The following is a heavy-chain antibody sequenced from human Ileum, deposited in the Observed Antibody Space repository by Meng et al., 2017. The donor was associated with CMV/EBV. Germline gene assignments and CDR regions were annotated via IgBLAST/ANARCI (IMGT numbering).Heavy chain of an antibody. Sequence: QGQLVPYEAGGKNPGDAVKVSCKTAGYTFTNSFMHWVRQAPGQRREWLGIINPSDATTSYSQSFQGRVTVTRDKSTSTVYMELSNLRSEDTAVYYCARGGYDDDRVNPSVYWGQGTLVTSPQ. CDR1: GYTFTNSF. D-gene: IGHD3-16*01. J-gene: IGHJ4*02. V-gene: IGHV1-46*01. CDR3: ARGGYDDDRVNPSVY. CDR2: INPSDATT.